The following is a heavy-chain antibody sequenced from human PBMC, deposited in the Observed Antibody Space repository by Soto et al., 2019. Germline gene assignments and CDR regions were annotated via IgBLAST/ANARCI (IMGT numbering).Heavy chain of an antibody. D-gene: IGHD1-26*01. CDR3: VQLLGGSHAFEI. V-gene: IGHV3-30-3*01. CDR1: GFTFRNYP. Sequence: PWGSLRLSCAASGFTFRNYPMNWFRQAPDKGLQWVAVISYDGSNRDYADSVRGRFTISRDNSKNTLYLQMNSLRPEDTDVYYCVQLLGGSHAFEIWGQGTMVTV. CDR2: ISYDGSNR. J-gene: IGHJ3*02.